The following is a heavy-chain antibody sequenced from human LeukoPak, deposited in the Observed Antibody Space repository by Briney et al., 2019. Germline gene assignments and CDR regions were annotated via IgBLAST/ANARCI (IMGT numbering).Heavy chain of an antibody. J-gene: IGHJ5*02. D-gene: IGHD6-13*01. CDR1: GFIFTNYG. V-gene: IGHV3-48*04. CDR3: ARDPKQQLGWFDP. Sequence: GGSLRLSCAASGFIFTNYGINWVRQAPGKGLEWVSYISSSGSTIYYADSVKGRFTISRDNAKNSLYLQMNSLRAEDTAVYYCARDPKQQLGWFDPWGQGTLVTVSS. CDR2: ISSSGSTI.